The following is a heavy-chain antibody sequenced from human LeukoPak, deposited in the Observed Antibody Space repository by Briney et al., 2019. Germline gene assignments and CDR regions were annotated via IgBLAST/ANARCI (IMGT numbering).Heavy chain of an antibody. D-gene: IGHD3-22*01. CDR1: GGSISSYY. CDR2: IYYSGST. Sequence: SETLSLTCTVSGGSISSYYWSWIRQPPGKGLEWIGYIYYSGSTNYNPSLKSRVTISVDTSKNQFSLKLSSVTAADTAVYYCARDSSGYYYGAFDIWGQGTTVTVSS. V-gene: IGHV4-59*01. J-gene: IGHJ3*02. CDR3: ARDSSGYYYGAFDI.